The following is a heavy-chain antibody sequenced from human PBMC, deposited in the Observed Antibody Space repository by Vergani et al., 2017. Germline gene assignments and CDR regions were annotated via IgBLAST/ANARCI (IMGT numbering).Heavy chain of an antibody. CDR3: TSSFGELLS. D-gene: IGHD3-10*01. J-gene: IGHJ4*02. V-gene: IGHV3-49*04. Sequence: EVQLVESGGGLVQPGRSLRLSCTASGFTFGDYAMSWVRQAPGKGLEWVGFIRSKAYGGTTEYAASVKGRFTISREDSKSIAYLQMNSLKTEDTAVYYCTSSFGELLSWGQGTLVTVSS. CDR1: GFTFGDYA. CDR2: IRSKAYGGTT.